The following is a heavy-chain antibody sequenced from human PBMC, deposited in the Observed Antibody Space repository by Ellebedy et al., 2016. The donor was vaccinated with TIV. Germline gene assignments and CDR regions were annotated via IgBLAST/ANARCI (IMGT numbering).Heavy chain of an antibody. V-gene: IGHV3-30*03. D-gene: IGHD2-2*01. CDR2: ISYDGNNK. CDR3: AIDGCSNTRCYRRFDP. Sequence: GGSLRLSCAASGFNFSNYGIHWVRQAPGKGLEWVAVISYDGNNKYYVDSVKGRFTISRDNSKKTLYLQMNSLRAEDTAVYYCAIDGCSNTRCYRRFDPWGQGTLVTVSS. J-gene: IGHJ5*02. CDR1: GFNFSNYG.